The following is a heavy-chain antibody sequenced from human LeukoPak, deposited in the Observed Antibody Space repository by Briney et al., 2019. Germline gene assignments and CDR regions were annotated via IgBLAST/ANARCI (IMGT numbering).Heavy chain of an antibody. V-gene: IGHV4-34*01. Sequence: SETLSLTCAVYGGSFSGYYWIWIRQPSGKGLEWIGEINHSGSTNYNPSLKSRVTISVDTSKNQFSLKLSSVTAADTAVYYCARRYPHRYFDWLLAPFDYWGQGTLVTVSS. CDR3: ARRYPHRYFDWLLAPFDY. D-gene: IGHD3-9*01. J-gene: IGHJ4*02. CDR2: INHSGST. CDR1: GGSFSGYY.